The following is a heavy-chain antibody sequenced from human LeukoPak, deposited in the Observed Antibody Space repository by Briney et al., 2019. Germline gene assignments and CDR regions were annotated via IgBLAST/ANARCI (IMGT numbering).Heavy chain of an antibody. CDR2: ISSSSSYI. V-gene: IGHV3-21*01. CDR1: GFTFSSYS. D-gene: IGHD2-2*02. CDR3: AKDRQRYCSSTSCYTFDY. Sequence: GGSLRLSCAASGFTFSSYSMNWVRQAPGKGLEWVSSISSSSSYIYYADSVKGRFTISRDNSKNTLYLQMNSLRAEDTAVYYCAKDRQRYCSSTSCYTFDYWGQGTLVTVSS. J-gene: IGHJ4*02.